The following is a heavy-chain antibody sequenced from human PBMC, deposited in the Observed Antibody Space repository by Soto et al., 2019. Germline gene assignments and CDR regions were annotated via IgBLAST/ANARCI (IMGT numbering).Heavy chain of an antibody. Sequence: SQTLSLTCDISGDSVSSSSVTWNWIRQSPSRGLEWLGRTYYRSRWYNDYAESVKSRIIINPDTSKNQFSLHLNSVTPDDTAVYYCVRLIGNSWLDFWGPGTLVTVSS. CDR2: TYYRSRWYN. V-gene: IGHV6-1*01. D-gene: IGHD1-26*01. J-gene: IGHJ5*01. CDR1: GDSVSSSSVT. CDR3: VRLIGNSWLDF.